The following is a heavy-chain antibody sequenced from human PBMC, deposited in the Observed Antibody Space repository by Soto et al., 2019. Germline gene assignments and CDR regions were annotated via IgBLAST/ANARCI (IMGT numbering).Heavy chain of an antibody. Sequence: QVQLVQYGGEVKKPGSSVRVSCKACGGTFSSYAISWVRQAPGQGLQWMGGIIPIFGTANYAQKFQGRVTITADESTSTAYMELSSQRSEDTAVYYCARDKVGYYDSTGYYRVSVPPDYYYGMDVWGQGTTVTVSS. V-gene: IGHV1-69*01. CDR2: IIPIFGTA. D-gene: IGHD3-22*01. CDR1: GGTFSSYA. J-gene: IGHJ6*02. CDR3: ARDKVGYYDSTGYYRVSVPPDYYYGMDV.